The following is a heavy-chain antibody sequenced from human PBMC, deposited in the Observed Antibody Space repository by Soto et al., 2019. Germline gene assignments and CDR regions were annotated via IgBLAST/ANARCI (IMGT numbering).Heavy chain of an antibody. CDR3: ARLVYDTRLNYMYFDF. J-gene: IGHJ4*02. V-gene: IGHV4-4*02. D-gene: IGHD3-10*01. CDR2: IFHDGTA. Sequence: SETLSLTCAVSGVSLPSGNWWPWVRQSPQRGLEYIGEIFHDGTANYYPSFERRVAMSVDTSRNQFSLKLTSVTAADTAVYFCARLVYDTRLNYMYFDFWGPGTLVTVSS. CDR1: GVSLPSGNW.